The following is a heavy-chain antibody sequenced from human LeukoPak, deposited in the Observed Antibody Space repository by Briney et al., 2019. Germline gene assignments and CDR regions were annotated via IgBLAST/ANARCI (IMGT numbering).Heavy chain of an antibody. V-gene: IGHV4-4*07. Sequence: SETLSLTCTVSGGSISSYYWSWIRQPPGKGLEWIGRIYTSGSTNYNPSLKSRVTMSVDTSKNQFSLKLSSVTAADTAVYYCARDLGVAMEPYYFDYWGQGTLVTVSS. CDR3: ARDLGVAMEPYYFDY. D-gene: IGHD5-18*01. CDR1: GGSISSYY. CDR2: IYTSGST. J-gene: IGHJ4*02.